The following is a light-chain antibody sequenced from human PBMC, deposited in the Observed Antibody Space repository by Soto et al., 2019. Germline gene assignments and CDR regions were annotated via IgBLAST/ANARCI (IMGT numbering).Light chain of an antibody. CDR3: QQSYNTPWT. CDR2: AAS. V-gene: IGKV1-39*01. CDR1: QSISNY. J-gene: IGKJ1*01. Sequence: DIQMTQSPSSLSASVGDRVTVTCRASQSISNYLSWYQQIPGKAPKLLIYAASTLRSGVSSRFSGSGSGTDFTLTISSLHPEDFATYYCQQSYNTPWTFGQGTKVEIK.